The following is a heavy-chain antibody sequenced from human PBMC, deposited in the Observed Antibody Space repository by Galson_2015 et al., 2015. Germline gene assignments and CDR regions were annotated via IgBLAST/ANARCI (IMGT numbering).Heavy chain of an antibody. CDR1: DFTFSSYY. J-gene: IGHJ5*02. CDR2: IRSNTTYI. CDR3: ERQRLDFDFGRGYEPTNFNP. Sequence: SLRLSCAASDFTFSSYYMSWVRQAPGTGLEWVSSIRSNTTYIYYAASVKGRFNISSDNAKNSLYLHLNSLGAEDPALYYCERQRLDFDFGRGYEPTNFNPWGKGTL. V-gene: IGHV3-21*01. D-gene: IGHD3-3*01.